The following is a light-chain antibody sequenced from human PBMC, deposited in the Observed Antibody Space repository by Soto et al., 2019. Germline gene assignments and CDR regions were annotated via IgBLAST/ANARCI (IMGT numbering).Light chain of an antibody. CDR3: MQAQQIPRT. V-gene: IGKV2-28*01. CDR1: QSLLHTSGDNY. CDR2: LGS. Sequence: DIVMTHSPLSLSVTPGEPASISCRSSQSLLHTSGDNYLYWYLQRPGQSPQLLICLGSKRASGVSDRFSGSGSGTRFPLRISRVEAEDVGFYYCMQAQQIPRTFGQGTKVEIK. J-gene: IGKJ1*01.